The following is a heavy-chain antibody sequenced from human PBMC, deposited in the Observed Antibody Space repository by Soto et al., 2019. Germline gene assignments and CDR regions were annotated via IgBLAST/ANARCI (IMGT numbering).Heavy chain of an antibody. V-gene: IGHV3-53*01. CDR1: GFTVSTTY. D-gene: IGHD4-17*01. J-gene: IGHJ4*02. CDR2: IYGGGST. CDR3: ARDDYGDYARD. Sequence: GGSLRLSCEASGFTVSTTYMSWVRQAPGKGLEWVSVIYGGGSTFYTDSVKGRFTISRDNSKNTLYLQMNSLRAEDTAVHYCARDDYGDYARDWGQGTLVTVSS.